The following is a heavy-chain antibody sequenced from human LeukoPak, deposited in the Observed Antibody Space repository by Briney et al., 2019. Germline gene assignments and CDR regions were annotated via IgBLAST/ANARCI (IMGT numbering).Heavy chain of an antibody. CDR1: GYTFTSYD. CDR3: ARGRSKRFLEWVSIYYFDY. J-gene: IGHJ4*02. V-gene: IGHV1-8*01. D-gene: IGHD3-3*01. Sequence: ASVKVSCKASGYTFTSYDINWVRQATGQGLEWMGWMNPNSGNTGYAQKFQGRVTMTRNTSISTAYMELSSLRSEDTAVYYCARGRSKRFLEWVSIYYFDYWGQGTLVTVSS. CDR2: MNPNSGNT.